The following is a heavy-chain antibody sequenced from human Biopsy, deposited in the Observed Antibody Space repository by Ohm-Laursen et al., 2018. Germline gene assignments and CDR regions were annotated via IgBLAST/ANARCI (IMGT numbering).Heavy chain of an antibody. CDR1: AYSFGDHR. V-gene: IGHV1-2*02. CDR2: IDPKRGGT. Sequence: ASVKVSCKASAYSFGDHRIYWVRQAPGQGLEWMGWIDPKRGGTNYAQKFQGRVTMTRDTSISTTYMELRRLTSDDTAVFYCARELGDFWGGRQFDFWGQGTLVTVSS. D-gene: IGHD3-3*01. CDR3: ARELGDFWGGRQFDF. J-gene: IGHJ5*01.